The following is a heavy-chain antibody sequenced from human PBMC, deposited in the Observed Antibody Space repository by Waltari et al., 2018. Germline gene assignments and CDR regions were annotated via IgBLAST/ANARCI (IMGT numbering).Heavy chain of an antibody. CDR1: GFTFSSYW. CDR2: IKHDGSEK. D-gene: IGHD6-13*01. CDR3: ARVGVSSWFDP. Sequence: EVQLVESGGGLVQPGGSLRLSCAASGFTFSSYWMSWVRQAPGKGLEWVANIKHDGSEKYYVDSVKGRFTISRDNAKNSLYLQMNSLRAEDTAVYYCARVGVSSWFDPWGQGTLVTVSS. J-gene: IGHJ5*02. V-gene: IGHV3-7*01.